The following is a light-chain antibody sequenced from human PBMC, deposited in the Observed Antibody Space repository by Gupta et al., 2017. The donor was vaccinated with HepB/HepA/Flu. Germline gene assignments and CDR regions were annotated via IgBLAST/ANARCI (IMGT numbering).Light chain of an antibody. Sequence: SYVLTQPPSVSVAPGKSARTSCGGNNIGTTSVHWYQQKPGQAPVLVVYDDSDRPSGIPERFSGSNSGNTATLTISRVEAGDEADYYCQVWDSSSDHYVFESGTKVTVL. CDR1: NIGTTS. CDR2: DDS. CDR3: QVWDSSSDHYV. J-gene: IGLJ1*01. V-gene: IGLV3-21*03.